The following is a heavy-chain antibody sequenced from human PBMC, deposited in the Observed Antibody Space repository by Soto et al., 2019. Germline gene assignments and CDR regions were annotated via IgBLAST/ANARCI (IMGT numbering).Heavy chain of an antibody. V-gene: IGHV1-18*01. J-gene: IGHJ6*02. Sequence: VSSVKVSCKASGYTFTSYGISWVRQAPGQGLEWMGWISAYNGNTNYAQKLQGRVTMTTDTSTSTAYMGLGSLRSDDTAVYYCAREWRVGDFWSGYSRWYYYYGMDVWG. CDR1: GYTFTSYG. CDR3: AREWRVGDFWSGYSRWYYYYGMDV. D-gene: IGHD3-3*01. CDR2: ISAYNGNT.